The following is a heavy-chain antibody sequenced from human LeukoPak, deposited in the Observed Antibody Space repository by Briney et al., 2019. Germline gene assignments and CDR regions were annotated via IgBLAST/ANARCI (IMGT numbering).Heavy chain of an antibody. D-gene: IGHD2-15*01. CDR2: ISYDGSNK. CDR1: GFTFSSYA. CDR3: ARPNCSSGSCPNRGGYYYYYMDV. Sequence: GGSLRLSCAASGFTFSSYAMHWVRQAPGKGLEWVTVISYDGSNKYYVDSVKGRFTISRDNSKNTLYLQMNSLRAEDTAIYFCARPNCSSGSCPNRGGYYYYYMDVWGKGTTVTVSS. J-gene: IGHJ6*03. V-gene: IGHV3-30*01.